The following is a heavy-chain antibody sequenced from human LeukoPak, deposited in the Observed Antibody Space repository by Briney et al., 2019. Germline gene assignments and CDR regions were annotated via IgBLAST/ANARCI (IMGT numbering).Heavy chain of an antibody. CDR2: INPNSGDT. D-gene: IGHD3-3*01. Sequence: GASVKVSCKASGYTFNGYYMHWVRQAPGQGLEWMGRINPNSGDTNYAQKLQGRVTMTTDTSTSTAYMELRSLRSDDTAVYYCARPYYDFWSGYPGAEYFQHWGQGTLVTVSS. CDR3: ARPYYDFWSGYPGAEYFQH. J-gene: IGHJ1*01. V-gene: IGHV1-2*06. CDR1: GYTFNGYY.